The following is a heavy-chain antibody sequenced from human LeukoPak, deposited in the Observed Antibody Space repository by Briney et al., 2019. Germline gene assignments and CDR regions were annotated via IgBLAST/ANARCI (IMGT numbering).Heavy chain of an antibody. Sequence: SETLSLTCAVYGGSFSGYYWSWIRQPPGKELEWIGEINHSGSTNYNLSLKSRVTISVDTSKNQFSLKLSSVTAADTAVYYCASRPGVGATGNWFDPWGQGTLVTVSS. CDR2: INHSGST. D-gene: IGHD1-26*01. CDR3: ASRPGVGATGNWFDP. V-gene: IGHV4-34*01. J-gene: IGHJ5*02. CDR1: GGSFSGYY.